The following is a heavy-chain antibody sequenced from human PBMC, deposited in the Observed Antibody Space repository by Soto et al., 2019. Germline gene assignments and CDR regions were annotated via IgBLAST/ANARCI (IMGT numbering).Heavy chain of an antibody. CDR2: ISGYNGNT. J-gene: IGHJ4*02. CDR3: ARDREAVYDGSGTFSEN. CDR1: GYTFTNYG. V-gene: IGHV1-18*01. D-gene: IGHD3-10*01. Sequence: QVQLVQSGTEVKKPGASVKVSCKASGYTFTNYGINWVRQAPGQGLEWMAWISGYNGNTNYAQKLQDRVTMTTDTSTTTAYMELRSLRSDDTAVYYCARDREAVYDGSGTFSENWGQGTLVTVSS.